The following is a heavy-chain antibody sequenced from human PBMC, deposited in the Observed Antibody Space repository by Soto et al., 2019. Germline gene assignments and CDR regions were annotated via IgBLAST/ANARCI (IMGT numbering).Heavy chain of an antibody. CDR2: SYYSGTT. CDR1: GASISVHSSY. Sequence: PSETLSVTCTVSGASISVHSSYWTWIRQPPGKGLEWIGSSYYSGTTYFNPSLKSRATISVATSKNQFYLRLTSVTAADTAISYCTRPYNWNDNYSHPCGRVAIATVSS. CDR3: TRPYNWNDNYSHP. J-gene: IGHJ5*02. D-gene: IGHD1-20*01. V-gene: IGHV4-39*01.